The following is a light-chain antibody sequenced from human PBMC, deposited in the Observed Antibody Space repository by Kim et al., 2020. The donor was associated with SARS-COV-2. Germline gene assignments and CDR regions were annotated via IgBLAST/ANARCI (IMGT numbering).Light chain of an antibody. Sequence: DIQMPQSPSSLSASVGDRVTITCQASQDISNYLNWYQQKPGKAPKLLSYDASNLETGVPSRFSGSGSGTDFTFTISSLQPEDIATYYCQQYDNPLTFGGGTKVDIK. CDR1: QDISNY. V-gene: IGKV1-33*01. J-gene: IGKJ4*01. CDR2: DAS. CDR3: QQYDNPLT.